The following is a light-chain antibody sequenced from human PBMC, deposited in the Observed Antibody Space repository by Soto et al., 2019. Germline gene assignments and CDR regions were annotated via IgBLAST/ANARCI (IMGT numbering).Light chain of an antibody. CDR3: LQGSHWPYT. J-gene: IGKJ2*01. CDR1: QSRVHSDGNIY. V-gene: IGKV2-30*02. CDR2: KVS. Sequence: DVVMTQSPLSLPVALGQPASISCRSGQSRVHSDGNIYFDWFQQRPGQSPRRLIYKVSNRDSGVPDRFSGSGSDTDFTLKISRVEAEDVGVYYCLQGSHWPYTFGQGTKLEIK.